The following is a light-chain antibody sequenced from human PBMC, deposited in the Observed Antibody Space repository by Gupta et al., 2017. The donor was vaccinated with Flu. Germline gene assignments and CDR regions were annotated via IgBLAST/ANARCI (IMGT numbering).Light chain of an antibody. CDR1: KLGDKY. CDR2: QDS. Sequence: SYELTQPPSVSVSPGQTARITCSGDKLGDKYAFWYQQKPGQSPVLVIYQDSKRPSGIPERFSGSNSGNTATLTISGTQAMDEADYYCQAWDSSTGLWVFGGGTKLTVL. J-gene: IGLJ3*02. V-gene: IGLV3-1*01. CDR3: QAWDSSTGLWV.